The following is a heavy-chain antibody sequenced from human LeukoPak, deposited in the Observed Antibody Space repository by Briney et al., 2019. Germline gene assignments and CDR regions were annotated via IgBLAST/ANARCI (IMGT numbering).Heavy chain of an antibody. J-gene: IGHJ2*01. CDR2: ISWNSGSI. D-gene: IGHD6-13*01. Sequence: GGSLRLSCAASGFTFDDYAMHWVRQAPGKGLEWVSGISWNSGSIGYADSVKGRFTISRDNAKNSLYLQMNSLGAEDTALYYCAKDIAAAGTGWYFDLWGRGTLVTVSS. CDR3: AKDIAAAGTGWYFDL. CDR1: GFTFDDYA. V-gene: IGHV3-9*01.